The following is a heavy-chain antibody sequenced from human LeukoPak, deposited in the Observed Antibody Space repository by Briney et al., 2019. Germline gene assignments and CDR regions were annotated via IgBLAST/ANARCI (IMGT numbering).Heavy chain of an antibody. Sequence: GGSLRLSCAASGFSFGFYGLHWVRQAPGKGLEWVAFIRTDGSIDYYADSVRGRFTISRDNAKNTLYLQMNSLRAEDTAVYYCAREGVLPGVPAADIFDYWGQGTLVTVSS. CDR3: AREGVLPGVPAADIFDY. V-gene: IGHV3-30*02. CDR1: GFSFGFYG. CDR2: IRTDGSID. D-gene: IGHD2-2*01. J-gene: IGHJ4*02.